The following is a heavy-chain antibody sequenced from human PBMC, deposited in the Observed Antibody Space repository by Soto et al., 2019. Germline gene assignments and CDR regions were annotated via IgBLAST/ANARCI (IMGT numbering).Heavy chain of an antibody. J-gene: IGHJ6*02. CDR3: VRQGIAAAGYGMDV. D-gene: IGHD6-13*01. CDR2: IDPSDSYT. Sequence: GESLKISCNGSGYIFTSYWISWVRQMPGKGLEWMGRIDPSDSYTNYSPSFQGHVTISADKSISTAYLQWSSLKASDTAMYYCVRQGIAAAGYGMDVWGQGTTVTVSS. V-gene: IGHV5-10-1*01. CDR1: GYIFTSYW.